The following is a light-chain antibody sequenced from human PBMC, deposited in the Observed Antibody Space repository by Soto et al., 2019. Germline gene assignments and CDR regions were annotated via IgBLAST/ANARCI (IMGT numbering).Light chain of an antibody. J-gene: IGLJ1*01. Sequence: QSALTQPRSVSGSPGQSVTISCTGTSSDVGGYNYVSWYQQHPGKAPKLMIYDVSKRPSEVPDRFSGSKSGNTASLTISGLQAEDEADYYCCSYAGSYTFPYVFGTGTKGTVL. CDR1: SSDVGGYNY. V-gene: IGLV2-11*01. CDR3: CSYAGSYTFPYV. CDR2: DVS.